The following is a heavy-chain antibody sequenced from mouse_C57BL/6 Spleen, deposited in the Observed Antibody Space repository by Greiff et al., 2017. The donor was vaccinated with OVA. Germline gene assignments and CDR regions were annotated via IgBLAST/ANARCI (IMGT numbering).Heavy chain of an antibody. CDR2: IDPSDSYT. Sequence: QVQLQQPGAELVKPGASVKLSCKASGYTFTSYWMQWVKQRPGQGLEWIGEIDPSDSYTNDNQKFKGKATLTVDTSSRTAYMQLCSLTSEDSAVYYCARSLVYFDYWGQGTTLTVSS. V-gene: IGHV1-50*01. CDR3: ARSLVYFDY. J-gene: IGHJ2*01. CDR1: GYTFTSYW.